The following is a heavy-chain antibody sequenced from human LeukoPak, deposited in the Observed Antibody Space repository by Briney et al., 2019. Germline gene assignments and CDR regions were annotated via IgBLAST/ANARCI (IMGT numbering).Heavy chain of an antibody. CDR1: GFTFDDYA. CDR3: AKAPYGDYVGVEIGAFDV. V-gene: IGHV3-9*01. D-gene: IGHD4-17*01. CDR2: ISWNSGSI. J-gene: IGHJ3*01. Sequence: GGSLRLSCAASGFTFDDYAMHWVRQAPGKGLEWVSDISWNSGSIGYADSVKGRFTISRDNAKNSLYLQMNSLRTEDTALYYCAKAPYGDYVGVEIGAFDVWGQGTMVTVSS.